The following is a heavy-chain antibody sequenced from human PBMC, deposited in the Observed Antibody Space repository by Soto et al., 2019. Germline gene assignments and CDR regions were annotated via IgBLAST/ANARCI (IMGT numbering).Heavy chain of an antibody. D-gene: IGHD3-22*01. Sequence: PWETLSLTCAVYGGSFSAYYWSWIRQPPGKGLEWIGEINHSGGTSYNPSLKSRVTISVDTSKSQFSLKLTSVTAADRAVYYCARGSVDTVDCNGFYEYWGQGTPVTVSS. CDR3: ARGSVDTVDCNGFYEY. V-gene: IGHV4-34*01. CDR2: INHSGGT. J-gene: IGHJ4*02. CDR1: GGSFSAYY.